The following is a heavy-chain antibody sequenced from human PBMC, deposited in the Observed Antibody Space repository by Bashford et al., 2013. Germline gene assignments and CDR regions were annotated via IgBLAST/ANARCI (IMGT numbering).Heavy chain of an antibody. V-gene: IGHV1-2*06. Sequence: VRQAPGQGLEWLGRMSANHGGTDYAQKFQGRVTMTRDTSISTAYMELSSLTSDDTAVYYCGRGAQSFDPWGQGTLVTVSS. CDR2: MSANHGGT. J-gene: IGHJ5*02. CDR3: GRGAQSFDP.